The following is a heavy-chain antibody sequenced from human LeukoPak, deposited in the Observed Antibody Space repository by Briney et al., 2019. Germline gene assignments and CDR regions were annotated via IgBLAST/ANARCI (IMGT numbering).Heavy chain of an antibody. CDR2: IYYSGST. CDR3: ARGLRWSLFDY. Sequence: SETLSLTCTVSGGSVSSGSYYRSWIRQPPGKGLEWIGYIYYSGSTNYNPSLKSRVTISVDTSKNQFSLKLSSVTAADTAVYYCARGLRWSLFDYWGQGTLVTVSS. J-gene: IGHJ4*02. D-gene: IGHD4-23*01. CDR1: GGSVSSGSYY. V-gene: IGHV4-61*01.